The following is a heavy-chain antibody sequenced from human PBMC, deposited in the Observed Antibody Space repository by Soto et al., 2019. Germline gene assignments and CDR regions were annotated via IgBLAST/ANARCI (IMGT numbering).Heavy chain of an antibody. J-gene: IGHJ4*02. D-gene: IGHD2-15*01. CDR1: GFTFSSYA. Sequence: DVQLLESGGGLVQPEGSLRLSCAASGFTFSSYAMGWVRQEPGKGREWVAVVSIGGSTHYADSVRGRFTISRDNSKNTLSLQMNSLTDEDTAVYFCAKRRGAGGHFDYWGQGALVTVSS. CDR2: VSIGGST. CDR3: AKRRGAGGHFDY. V-gene: IGHV3-23*01.